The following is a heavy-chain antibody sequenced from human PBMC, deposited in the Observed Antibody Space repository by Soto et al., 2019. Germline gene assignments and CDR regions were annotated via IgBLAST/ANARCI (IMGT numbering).Heavy chain of an antibody. CDR1: GYTFTSYA. Sequence: GASVKVSCKASGYTFTSYAMHWVRQAPGQRLEWMGWINAGNGNTKYSQKFQGRVTITRDTSANTAYMELSSLRSEDTAVYYCARDLSGCSGGSCYSARFDYWGQGTLVTVS. CDR2: INAGNGNT. V-gene: IGHV1-3*01. CDR3: ARDLSGCSGGSCYSARFDY. D-gene: IGHD2-15*01. J-gene: IGHJ4*02.